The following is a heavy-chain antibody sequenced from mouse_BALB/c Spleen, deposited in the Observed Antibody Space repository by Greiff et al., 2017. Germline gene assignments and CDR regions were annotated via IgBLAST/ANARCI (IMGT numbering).Heavy chain of an antibody. V-gene: IGHV1-9*01. Sequence: VQLQQSGAELMKPGASVKISCKATGYTFSSYWIEWVKQRPGHGLEWIGEILPGSGSTNYNEKFKGKATFTADTSSNTAYMQLSSLTSEDSAVYYWARYGEYDYYGSRDYWGQGTTLTVSS. CDR2: ILPGSGST. CDR1: GYTFSSYW. CDR3: ARYGEYDYYGSRDY. D-gene: IGHD1-1*01. J-gene: IGHJ2*01.